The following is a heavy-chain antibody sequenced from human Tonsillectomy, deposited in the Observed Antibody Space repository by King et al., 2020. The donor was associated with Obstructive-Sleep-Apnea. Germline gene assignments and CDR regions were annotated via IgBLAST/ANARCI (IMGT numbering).Heavy chain of an antibody. CDR1: GFQFDDYA. D-gene: IGHD3-10*01. J-gene: IGHJ4*02. CDR2: ISWGGGSS. Sequence: VQLVESGGVVVQPGGSLRLSCTSPGFQFDDYAMHWVRQVPGKGLEWVSLISWGGGSSYYRDSVKGGFTISRDNSKNALYLQMNSLRTEDTALYYCAKDLGRDEVDEAGIDYWGQGTLVTVSS. CDR3: AKDLGRDEVDEAGIDY. V-gene: IGHV3-43D*03.